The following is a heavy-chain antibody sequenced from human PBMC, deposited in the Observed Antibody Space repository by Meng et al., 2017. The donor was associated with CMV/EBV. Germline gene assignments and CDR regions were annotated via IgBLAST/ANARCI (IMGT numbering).Heavy chain of an antibody. CDR2: ISAYKNNT. CDR3: SRELFVY. J-gene: IGHJ4*02. CDR1: SYSFSSYG. V-gene: IGHV1-18*01. Sequence: QFHRAQVGPEVNKPGTAVRGSCKPSSYSFSSYGISGVRQAPVQGLEWMRWISAYKNNTNYAQKLQGRVTMPTDTSTSTSYMELRSLRSDDTSVYYCSRELFVYWGQGTLVTVSS.